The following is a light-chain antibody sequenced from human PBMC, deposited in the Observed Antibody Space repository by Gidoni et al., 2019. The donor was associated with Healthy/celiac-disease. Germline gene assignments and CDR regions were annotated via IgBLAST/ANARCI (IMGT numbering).Light chain of an antibody. CDR3: QVWDSSSDHVV. J-gene: IGLJ2*01. Sequence: LTQPTSGSVAHGKTARITFGGNNIGRKSVHWDQQKPRQAPVLVVSDDTDRPSVIPERFSGCNSGNTATLTISSVEAGDEADYYCQVWDSSSDHVVFGGGTKLTVL. CDR2: DDT. V-gene: IGLV3-21*03. CDR1: NIGRKS.